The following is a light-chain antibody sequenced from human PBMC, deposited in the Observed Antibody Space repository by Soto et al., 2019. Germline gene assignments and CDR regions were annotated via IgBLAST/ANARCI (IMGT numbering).Light chain of an antibody. J-gene: IGKJ4*01. CDR1: QSVSSSY. CDR2: GAS. CDR3: QQYGSSPPLS. V-gene: IGKV3-20*01. Sequence: EIVLTQSPGTLSLSPGERATLSCRASQSVSSSYLAWYQQKPGQAPRLLIYGASSRATGIPDRFSGSGSGTDFTLTISRLEPEDFAVYYCQQYGSSPPLSFGGGTKVHI.